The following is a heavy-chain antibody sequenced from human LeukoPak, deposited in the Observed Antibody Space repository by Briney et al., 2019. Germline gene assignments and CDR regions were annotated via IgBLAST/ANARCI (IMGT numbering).Heavy chain of an antibody. CDR2: IYYSGST. J-gene: IGHJ6*02. CDR3: ARGSYSGSRTTRYYYYYGMDV. V-gene: IGHV4-31*03. CDR1: GGSISSGGYY. Sequence: ASETLSLTCTVSGGSISSGGYYWSWIRQHPGKGLEWIGYIYYSGSTYYNPSLKSRVTISVDTSKNQSSLKLSSVTAADTAVYYCARGSYSGSRTTRYYYYYGMDVWGQGTTVTVSS. D-gene: IGHD1-26*01.